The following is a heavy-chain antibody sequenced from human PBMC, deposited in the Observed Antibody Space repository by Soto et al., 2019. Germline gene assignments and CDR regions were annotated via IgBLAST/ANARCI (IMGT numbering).Heavy chain of an antibody. J-gene: IGHJ3*02. D-gene: IGHD4-17*01. CDR3: AKVYGNFYHALPI. CDR2: ILSTGDT. CDR1: GFTFSLYA. Sequence: EEQLLESGGGLVQPGGSLRLSCAASGFTFSLYAMAWVRQAPRKGLEWVSTILSTGDTYYADSARGRFTISRDNSKNTVYLLMNSLRAEDTALYYCAKVYGNFYHALPIWGQGTMVTVSS. V-gene: IGHV3-23*01.